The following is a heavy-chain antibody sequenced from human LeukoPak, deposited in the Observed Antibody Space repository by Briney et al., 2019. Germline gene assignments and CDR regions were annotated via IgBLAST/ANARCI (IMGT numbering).Heavy chain of an antibody. D-gene: IGHD3-22*01. V-gene: IGHV3-21*04. CDR1: GFTFTTYS. J-gene: IGHJ4*02. CDR3: AKGILRNYYDSSGYYVKEGFDY. CDR2: ISSGSSAI. Sequence: GGSLRLSCEASGFTFTTYSMTWVRQAPGKGLEWVSTISSGSSAIFSADSVKGRFTISRDNSKNTLYLQMNSLRAEDTAVYYCAKGILRNYYDSSGYYVKEGFDYWGQGTLVTVSS.